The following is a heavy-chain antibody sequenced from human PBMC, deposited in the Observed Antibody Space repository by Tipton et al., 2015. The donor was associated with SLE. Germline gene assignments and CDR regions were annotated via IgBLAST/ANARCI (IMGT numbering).Heavy chain of an antibody. Sequence: TLSLTCAVYGGSFSGYYWSWIRQPPGKGLEWIGEINHSGSTNYNPSLKSRVTISVDTSKNQFSLKLSSVTAADTAVYYCARRPEGSIDYWGQGTLVTVSS. CDR3: ARRPEGSIDY. CDR1: GGSFSGYY. V-gene: IGHV4-34*01. CDR2: INHSGST. J-gene: IGHJ4*02. D-gene: IGHD1-14*01.